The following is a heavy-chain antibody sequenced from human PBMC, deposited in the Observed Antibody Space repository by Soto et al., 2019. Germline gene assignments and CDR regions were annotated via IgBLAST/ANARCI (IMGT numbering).Heavy chain of an antibody. CDR2: IYYSGST. CDR1: GGSISSGGYY. V-gene: IGHV4-31*03. J-gene: IGHJ4*02. Sequence: SETLSLTCTVSGGSISSGGYYWSWIRQHPGKGLEWIGYIYYSGSTYYNKSLKSRVTISVDTSKKQFSLKLSSVTAADTAVNYCARAGGSGSYYPPLDYWGQGTLVTVSS. CDR3: ARAGGSGSYYPPLDY. D-gene: IGHD3-10*01.